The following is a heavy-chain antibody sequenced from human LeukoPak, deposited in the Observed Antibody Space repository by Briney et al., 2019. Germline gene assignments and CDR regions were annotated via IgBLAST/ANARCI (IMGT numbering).Heavy chain of an antibody. CDR3: ARELDGNGGWFDP. D-gene: IGHD3-10*01. J-gene: IGHJ5*02. V-gene: IGHV4-59*12. Sequence: PSETLSLTCTVSGYSISYYYWSWIRQSPRKGLDGIGWVYYSGSSHFQPSLKSRVTISIDTSHHQSSLRLESLTAPATAVYYFARELDGNGGWFDPWGPGTLVIVSS. CDR2: VYYSGSS. CDR1: GYSISYYY.